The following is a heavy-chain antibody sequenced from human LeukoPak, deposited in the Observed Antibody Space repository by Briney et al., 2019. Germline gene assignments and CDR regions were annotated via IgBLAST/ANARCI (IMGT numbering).Heavy chain of an antibody. V-gene: IGHV4-34*01. CDR1: GGSFSGYY. J-gene: IGHJ4*02. CDR2: INHSGST. D-gene: IGHD2-21*02. CDR3: ARGDIVVVTAIPSHYFDY. Sequence: SETLSLTCAVYGGSFSGYYWSWIRRPPGKGLEWIGEINHSGSTNYNPSLKSRVTISVDTSKNQFSLKLTSVTAADTAVYYCARGDIVVVTAIPSHYFDYWGQGTLVTVSS.